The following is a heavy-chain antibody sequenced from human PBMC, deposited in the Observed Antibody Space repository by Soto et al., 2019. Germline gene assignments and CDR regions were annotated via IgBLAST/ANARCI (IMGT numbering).Heavy chain of an antibody. V-gene: IGHV3-23*01. CDR3: AKSPYYDIVRGGNYFYY. Sequence: EVQLLESGGDSVQPGGSLRLSCAASGFTFSSYAMSWVRQAPGKGLEWVSGISGSGGSTYYADYVKGRFTVSRDNSKNTLYLQMNSLRAEVTAIYYCAKSPYYDIVRGGNYFYYWGQGTLVTVSS. CDR1: GFTFSSYA. CDR2: ISGSGGST. J-gene: IGHJ4*02. D-gene: IGHD3-22*01.